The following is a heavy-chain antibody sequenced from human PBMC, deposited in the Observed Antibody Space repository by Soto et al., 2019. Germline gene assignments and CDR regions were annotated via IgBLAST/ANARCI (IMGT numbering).Heavy chain of an antibody. CDR1: GGTFSSYA. Sequence: SVKVSCKASGGTFSSYAISWVRQAPGQGLEWMGGIIPIFGTANYAQKFQGRVTITADKSTSTAYMELSSLRSEDTAVYYCARDSREQLVPYYYYGMDVWGQGTTVTVSS. V-gene: IGHV1-69*06. D-gene: IGHD6-6*01. CDR3: ARDSREQLVPYYYYGMDV. J-gene: IGHJ6*02. CDR2: IIPIFGTA.